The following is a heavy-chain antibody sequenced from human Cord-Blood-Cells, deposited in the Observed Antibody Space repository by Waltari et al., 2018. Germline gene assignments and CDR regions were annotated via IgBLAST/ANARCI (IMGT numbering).Heavy chain of an antibody. CDR2: IYYSGST. J-gene: IGHJ1*01. V-gene: IGHV4-31*03. Sequence: QVQLQESGPGLVKPSQTLSLTCTVSGGSISSGGYYWSWIRQHPGKGLEWIGYIYYSGSTYYNPSLKSRVTISVDTSKNQFSLKLSSVTAADTAVYYCERTGGEWLEYFQHWGQGTLVTVSS. D-gene: IGHD3-3*01. CDR1: GGSISSGGYY. CDR3: ERTGGEWLEYFQH.